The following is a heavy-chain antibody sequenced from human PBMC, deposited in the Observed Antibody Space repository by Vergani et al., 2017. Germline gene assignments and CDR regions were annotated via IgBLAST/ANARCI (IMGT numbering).Heavy chain of an antibody. CDR2: INPNSGGT. CDR1: GYTFTGYY. V-gene: IGHV1-2*02. D-gene: IGHD1-26*01. Sequence: QVQLVQSGAEVKKPGASVKVSCKASGYTFTGYYMHWVRQAPGQGLEWMGWINPNSGGTNYAQKIQGRVTMTRDTSISTAYMELSRLRSDDTAVYYCAGEVGATSSSLFDYWGQGTLVTVSS. J-gene: IGHJ4*02. CDR3: AGEVGATSSSLFDY.